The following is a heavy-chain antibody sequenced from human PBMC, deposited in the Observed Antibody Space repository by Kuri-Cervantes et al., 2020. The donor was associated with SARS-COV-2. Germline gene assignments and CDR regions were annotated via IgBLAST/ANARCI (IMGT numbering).Heavy chain of an antibody. CDR3: ARGGNFWSGYYSVSYYYYGMDV. D-gene: IGHD3-3*01. CDR2: IYTSGST. V-gene: IGHV4-4*07. CDR1: GGSISSYY. J-gene: IGHJ6*02. Sequence: SETLSLTCTVSGGSISSYYWSWIRQPAGKGLEWIGRIYTSGSTNYNPSLKSRVTMSVDTSKNQFSLKLSSVTAADTAVYYCARGGNFWSGYYSVSYYYYGMDVWGQGTTVTVSS.